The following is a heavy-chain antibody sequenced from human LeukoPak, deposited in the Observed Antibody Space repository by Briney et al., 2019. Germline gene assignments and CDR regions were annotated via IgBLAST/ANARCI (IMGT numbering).Heavy chain of an antibody. V-gene: IGHV3-30*02. CDR2: IRYDGSNK. CDR3: ARVGVPDELRYFDWLLYPLSSAYFDY. J-gene: IGHJ4*02. D-gene: IGHD3-9*01. Sequence: GGSLRLSCAASGFTFSSYGMHWVRQAPGKGLEWVAFIRYDGSNKYYADSVKGRFTISRDNAKNSLYLQMNSLRAEDTAVYYCARVGVPDELRYFDWLLYPLSSAYFDYWGQGTLVTVSS. CDR1: GFTFSSYG.